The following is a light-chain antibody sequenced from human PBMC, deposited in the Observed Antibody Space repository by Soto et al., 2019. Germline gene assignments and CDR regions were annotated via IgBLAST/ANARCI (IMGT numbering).Light chain of an antibody. V-gene: IGKV3-11*01. J-gene: IGKJ4*01. CDR2: DVS. Sequence: EIVLTQSPATLSLSPGERATLSCRASQSVSSSLAWYQQKPGQAPRLLIYDVSYRATGIPARFSGSGSGTDFTLNISSLEPEEFAVYYCQQRSNWPLTFGGGTKVEIK. CDR3: QQRSNWPLT. CDR1: QSVSSS.